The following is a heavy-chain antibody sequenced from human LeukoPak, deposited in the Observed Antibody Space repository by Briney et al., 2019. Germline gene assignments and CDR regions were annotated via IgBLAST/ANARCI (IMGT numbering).Heavy chain of an antibody. J-gene: IGHJ4*02. Sequence: SQTLSLTCTVSGGSLSSGDYYWSWIRQPPGTGREWVGYIYYSGSTYYNPSLKSPVTISVHTSKNQFSLKLSSVTAADTAVYYCARLYYDFWSGYHDDYWGQGTLVTVSS. CDR3: ARLYYDFWSGYHDDY. V-gene: IGHV4-30-4*01. CDR2: IYYSGST. CDR1: GGSLSSGDYY. D-gene: IGHD3-3*01.